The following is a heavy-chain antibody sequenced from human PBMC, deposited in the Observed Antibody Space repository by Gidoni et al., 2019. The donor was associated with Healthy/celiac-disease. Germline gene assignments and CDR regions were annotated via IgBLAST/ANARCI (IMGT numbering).Heavy chain of an antibody. CDR1: GYTFTSYY. CDR3: ARDLEDCGGDCGMFRLSSGVDY. D-gene: IGHD2-21*02. CDR2: INPSGGST. J-gene: IGHJ4*02. V-gene: IGHV1-46*01. Sequence: QVQLVQSGAEVKKPGASVKVSCQASGYTFTSYYMHWVRQSPGKGLEWMGIINPSGGSTSYEQKFQGRVTMTRDTSTSTVYMELSSLRSEDTAVYYCARDLEDCGGDCGMFRLSSGVDYWGQGTLVTVSS.